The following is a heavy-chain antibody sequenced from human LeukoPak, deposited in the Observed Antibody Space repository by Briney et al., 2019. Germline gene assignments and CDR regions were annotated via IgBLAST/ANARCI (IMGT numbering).Heavy chain of an antibody. CDR2: IWYDGSNK. V-gene: IGHV3-33*01. CDR1: GFTFSSYG. CDR3: ARDGGDIVVVPAAIWAYYYYGMDV. Sequence: GGSLRLSCAASGFTFSSYGMHWVRQAPGKGLEWVAVIWYDGSNKYYADSVKGRFTISRDNSKNTLYLQMNSLRAEDTAVYYCARDGGDIVVVPAAIWAYYYYGMDVWGQGTTVTVSS. D-gene: IGHD2-2*01. J-gene: IGHJ6*02.